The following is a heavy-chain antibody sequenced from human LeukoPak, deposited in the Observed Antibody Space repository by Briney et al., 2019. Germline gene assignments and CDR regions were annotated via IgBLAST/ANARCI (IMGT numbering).Heavy chain of an antibody. Sequence: GGSLRLSCAASGFTFSSYWMSWVRQAPGKGLEWVANIKQDGSEKYYVDSVKGRFTISRDNAKNSRYLQMNSLRAEDTAVYYCAREPRRAFNYYGSGSYYPEYFQHWGQGTLVTVSS. CDR2: IKQDGSEK. V-gene: IGHV3-7*01. CDR3: AREPRRAFNYYGSGSYYPEYFQH. J-gene: IGHJ1*01. D-gene: IGHD3-10*01. CDR1: GFTFSSYW.